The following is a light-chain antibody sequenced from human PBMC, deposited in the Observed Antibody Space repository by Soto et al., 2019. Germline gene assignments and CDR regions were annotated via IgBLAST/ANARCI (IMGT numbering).Light chain of an antibody. CDR3: QQYNNWPRT. J-gene: IGKJ1*01. Sequence: AIQMTQSPSSLSASVRDRVTITCRASQGIRNDLGWYQQKPGKAPKLLIYAASSLQSGVPSRFSGSGSGTEFTLTISSLQSEDFGVYYCQQYNNWPRTFGQGTKVDIK. CDR1: QGIRND. V-gene: IGKV1-6*01. CDR2: AAS.